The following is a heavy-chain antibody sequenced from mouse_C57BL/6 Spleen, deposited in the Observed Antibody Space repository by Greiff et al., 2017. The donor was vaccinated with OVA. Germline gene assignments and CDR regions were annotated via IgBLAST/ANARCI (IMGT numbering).Heavy chain of an antibody. CDR3: ARGNYYGSSYSAWFAY. CDR2: IYPGDGDT. J-gene: IGHJ3*01. Sequence: VQLQQSGAELVKPGASVKISCKASGYAFSSYWMNWVKQRPGTGLEWIGQIYPGDGDTNYNGKFKGKATLTADKSSSTAYMQLSSLTSEDSGVYFCARGNYYGSSYSAWFAYWGRDSGHCLC. CDR1: GYAFSSYW. V-gene: IGHV1-80*01. D-gene: IGHD1-1*01.